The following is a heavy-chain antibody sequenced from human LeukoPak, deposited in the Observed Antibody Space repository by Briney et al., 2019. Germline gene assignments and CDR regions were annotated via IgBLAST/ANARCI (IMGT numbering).Heavy chain of an antibody. D-gene: IGHD1-14*01. V-gene: IGHV4-34*01. J-gene: IGHJ4*02. CDR1: GGSFSGYY. CDR2: INHSGST. Sequence: SETLSLTCAAYGGSFSGYYWSWIRQPPGKGLEWIGEINHSGSTNYNPSLKSRVTMSVDTSKSQFSLKLTSVTAADTALYYCARGANRLDSWGRGTLVTVSS. CDR3: ARGANRLDS.